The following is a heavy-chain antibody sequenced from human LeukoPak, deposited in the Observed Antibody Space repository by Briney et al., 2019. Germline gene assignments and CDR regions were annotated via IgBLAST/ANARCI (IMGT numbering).Heavy chain of an antibody. V-gene: IGHV4-39*03. Sequence: SETLPLTCTVSGGSISSSSYYWGWIRQPPGKGLEWIGSIYYSGSTYYNPSLKSRVTISVDTSKNQFSLKLSSVTAADTAVYYCSVGATTVFDYWGQGTLVTVSS. CDR3: SVGATTVFDY. J-gene: IGHJ4*02. D-gene: IGHD1-26*01. CDR1: GGSISSSSYY. CDR2: IYYSGST.